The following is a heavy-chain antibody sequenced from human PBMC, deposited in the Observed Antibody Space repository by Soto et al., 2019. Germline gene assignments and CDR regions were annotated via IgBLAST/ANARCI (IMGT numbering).Heavy chain of an antibody. CDR1: GYTFTSYG. CDR2: ISAYSGNP. J-gene: IGHJ4*02. Sequence: QVQLVQSGSEVKKPGSSVKVSCKASGYTFTSYGISWVRQAPGQGLEWMGWISAYSGNPNYAQKLQGRVTMATDTSTSTAYMELRSLRSDDTAVYYCAGALGDDSSGYYAYWCQGTLVTVSS. CDR3: AGALGDDSSGYYAY. D-gene: IGHD3-22*01. V-gene: IGHV1-18*01.